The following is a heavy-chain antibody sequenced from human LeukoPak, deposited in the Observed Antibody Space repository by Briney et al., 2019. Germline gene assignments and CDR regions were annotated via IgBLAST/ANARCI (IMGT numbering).Heavy chain of an antibody. Sequence: SETLSLTCTVSSGSISSYYWSWIRQPPGKGLEWIGYIYNSGSTNYNPSPKSRVTISVDTSKNQFSLKLSSVTAADTAVYYCARGYSYGLEVLDSWGQGTLVTVSS. CDR3: ARGYSYGLEVLDS. J-gene: IGHJ4*02. V-gene: IGHV4-59*01. D-gene: IGHD5-18*01. CDR1: SGSISSYY. CDR2: IYNSGST.